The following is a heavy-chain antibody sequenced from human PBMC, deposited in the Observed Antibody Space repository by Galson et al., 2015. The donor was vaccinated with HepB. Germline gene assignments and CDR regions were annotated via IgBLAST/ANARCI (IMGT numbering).Heavy chain of an antibody. CDR1: GYSFTSYW. V-gene: IGHV5-10-1*01. D-gene: IGHD1-7*01. CDR2: IDPTDSYI. Sequence: QSGAEVKKPGESLRISCKGSGYSFTSYWISWVRQMPGKGLEWMGRIDPTDSYINYSPSIQGHVTISVDKSISTAYLQWSSLEASDTAMYYCARHDNWNSYFDYWGQGSLVTVSS. CDR3: ARHDNWNSYFDY. J-gene: IGHJ4*02.